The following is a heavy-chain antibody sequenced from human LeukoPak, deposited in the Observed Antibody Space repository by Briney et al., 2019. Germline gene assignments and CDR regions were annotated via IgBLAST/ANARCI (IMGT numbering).Heavy chain of an antibody. D-gene: IGHD2-21*02. Sequence: PSETLSLTCTVSGGSISSYYWSWIRQPPGKGLEWIGYIYYSGSTNYNPSLTSRVTISVDTSKNQFSLKLSSVTAADTAVYYCARAVPTPQYCGGDCYSDGFDYWGQGTLVTVSS. V-gene: IGHV4-59*01. CDR1: GGSISSYY. CDR2: IYYSGST. J-gene: IGHJ4*02. CDR3: ARAVPTPQYCGGDCYSDGFDY.